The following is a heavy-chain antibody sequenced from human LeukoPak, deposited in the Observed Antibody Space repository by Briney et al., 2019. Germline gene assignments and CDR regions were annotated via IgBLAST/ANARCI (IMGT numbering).Heavy chain of an antibody. CDR3: ARGVGSYYYYGMDV. J-gene: IGHJ6*02. CDR1: GFTFSSYA. V-gene: IGHV3-9*01. CDR2: ISWNSGSI. D-gene: IGHD3-10*01. Sequence: GGSLRLSCAASGFTFSSYAMHWVRQAPGKGLEWVSGISWNSGSIGYADSVKGRFTISRDNAKNSLYLQMNSLRAEDTALYYCARGVGSYYYYGMDVWGQGTTVTVSS.